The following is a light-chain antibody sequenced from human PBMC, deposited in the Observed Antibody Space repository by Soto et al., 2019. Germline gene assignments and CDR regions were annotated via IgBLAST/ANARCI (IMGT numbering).Light chain of an antibody. CDR2: RNS. CDR3: QSYDSSLSAWV. Sequence: QSVLTQPPSVSGAPGQRVTISCTGSSSNIGAGYDVHWYQQLPGTAPKLLIYRNSNRPSGVPDRFSGSKSGTSASLAIAGLQAEDEADYYCQSYDSSLSAWVFGGGTKLTVL. CDR1: SSNIGAGYD. V-gene: IGLV1-40*01. J-gene: IGLJ3*02.